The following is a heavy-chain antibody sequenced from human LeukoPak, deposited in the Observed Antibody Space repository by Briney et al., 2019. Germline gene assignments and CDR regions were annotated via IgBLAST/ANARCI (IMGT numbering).Heavy chain of an antibody. Sequence: PGGSLRLSCAASGFTFSSYALSWVRQAPGKGLERVSGISGSGYSTNYADSVKGRFTISRDNSKNTLYLQMNSLRAEDTAVYYCAKEAGYSGYDYPDYWGQGTLVTVSS. J-gene: IGHJ4*02. CDR3: AKEAGYSGYDYPDY. CDR1: GFTFSSYA. D-gene: IGHD5-12*01. V-gene: IGHV3-23*01. CDR2: ISGSGYST.